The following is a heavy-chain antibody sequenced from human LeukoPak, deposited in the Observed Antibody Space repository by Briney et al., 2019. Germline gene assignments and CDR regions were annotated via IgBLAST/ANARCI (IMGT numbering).Heavy chain of an antibody. CDR1: GYTFTGYY. CDR2: INPNSGGT. D-gene: IGHD4-17*01. CDR3: ARAPPVDYGDYEFDY. V-gene: IGHV1-2*02. Sequence: ASVKVSCKASGYTFTGYYMHWVRQAPGQGLEWMGWINPNSGGTNYAQKFQGRVTMTRDTSISTAYMELGRLRSDDTAVYYCARAPPVDYGDYEFDYWGQGTLVTVSS. J-gene: IGHJ4*02.